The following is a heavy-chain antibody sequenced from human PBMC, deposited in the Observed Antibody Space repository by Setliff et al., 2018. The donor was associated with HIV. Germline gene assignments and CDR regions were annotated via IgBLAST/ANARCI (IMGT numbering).Heavy chain of an antibody. CDR1: GGSFSDYY. CDR2: IYYSGNT. D-gene: IGHD3-22*01. CDR3: ARSLVPSGYYYGRHAFDI. Sequence: PSETLSLTCVVYGGSFSDYYWTWIRQPPEKGLEWIGNIYYSGNTNYNPSFKSRVTISVDTSKNQFSLRVNSVTAADTAVYYCARSLVPSGYYYGRHAFDIWGQGTKVTVSS. V-gene: IGHV4-34*01. J-gene: IGHJ3*02.